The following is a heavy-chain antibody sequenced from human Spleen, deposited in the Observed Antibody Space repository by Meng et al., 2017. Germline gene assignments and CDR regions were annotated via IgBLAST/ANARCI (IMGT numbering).Heavy chain of an antibody. V-gene: IGHV1-2*02. J-gene: IGHJ4*02. D-gene: IGHD6-19*01. CDR2: INPNSGGT. CDR1: GYTFTGYY. CDR3: ARDYGSGWPTDY. Sequence: ASVKVSCKASGYTFTGYYMHWVRQAPGQGLEWMGWINPNSGGTNYAQKFQGRVTMTRDTSISTAYMELSRLRSDDTAVYYCARDYGSGWPTDYWGQGTLVTVSS.